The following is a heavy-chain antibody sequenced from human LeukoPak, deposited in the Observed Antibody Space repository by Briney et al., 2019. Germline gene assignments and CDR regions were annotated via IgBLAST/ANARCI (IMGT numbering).Heavy chain of an antibody. V-gene: IGHV5-51*01. D-gene: IGHD5-18*01. Sequence: GESLKISCKGSGYNFTSYWIGRVRQMPGKGLEWMGIIFPGDSDTRYSPSFQGQVTISADKSISTAYLQWRRLKASDTSMYYCARQRYIYGYAYWGQGTLVTVSS. CDR1: GYNFTSYW. J-gene: IGHJ4*02. CDR2: IFPGDSDT. CDR3: ARQRYIYGYAY.